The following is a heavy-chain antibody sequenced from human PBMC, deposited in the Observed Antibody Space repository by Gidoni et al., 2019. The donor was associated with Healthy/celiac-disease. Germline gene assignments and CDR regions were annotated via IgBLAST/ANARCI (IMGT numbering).Heavy chain of an antibody. Sequence: QVQLQQWGAGLLKPSETLSLTCAVYGGSFSGYYWSWIRQPPGKGLEWIGEINHSGSTNYNPSLKSRVTISVDTSKNQFSLKLSSVTAADTAVYYCARGLLRIGRRGPYFDLWGRGTLVTVSS. CDR1: GGSFSGYY. D-gene: IGHD2-15*01. V-gene: IGHV4-34*01. CDR2: INHSGST. J-gene: IGHJ2*01. CDR3: ARGLLRIGRRGPYFDL.